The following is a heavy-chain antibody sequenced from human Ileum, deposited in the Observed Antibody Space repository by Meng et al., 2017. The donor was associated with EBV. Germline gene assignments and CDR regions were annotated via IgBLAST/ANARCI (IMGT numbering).Heavy chain of an antibody. CDR3: ARVGQWLPIDY. Sequence: QVRLQESGPGLVKPSGTPSLTCAVSGGSISSSNWWSWVRQPPGKGLEWIGEIYHSGSTNYNPSLKSRVTMSVDKSKNQFSLNLSSVTAADTAVYYCARVGQWLPIDYWGQGTLVTVSS. J-gene: IGHJ4*02. CDR1: GGSISSSNW. CDR2: IYHSGST. V-gene: IGHV4-4*02. D-gene: IGHD6-19*01.